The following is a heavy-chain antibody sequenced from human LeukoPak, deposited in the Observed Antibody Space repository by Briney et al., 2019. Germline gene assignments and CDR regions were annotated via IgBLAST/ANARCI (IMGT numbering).Heavy chain of an antibody. J-gene: IGHJ4*02. CDR1: GFTFSDYY. V-gene: IGHV3-11*04. Sequence: PGGSLRLSCAASGFTFSDYYMSWLRQAPGKGLEWVSYISSSGSTIYYADSVKGRFTISRDNAKNSLYLQMNSLRAEDTAVYYCARDPSEQQLVPYYHDYWGQGTLVTVSS. CDR3: ARDPSEQQLVPYYHDY. D-gene: IGHD6-13*01. CDR2: ISSSGSTI.